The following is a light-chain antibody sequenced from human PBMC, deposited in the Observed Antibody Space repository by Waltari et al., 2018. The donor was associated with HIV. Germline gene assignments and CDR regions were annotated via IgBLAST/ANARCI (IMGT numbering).Light chain of an antibody. CDR2: EGT. Sequence: QSALTQPASVSGPPGQSITISCTGTSSDFGSHNLVSWYQQHPGKAPYPSIYEGTKRPSGISHRFSGSKSGNTASLTISGLQADDEADYFCWSYAGSTPYVLLGGGTKLTVL. CDR1: SSDFGSHNL. V-gene: IGLV2-23*01. CDR3: WSYAGSTPYVL. J-gene: IGLJ2*01.